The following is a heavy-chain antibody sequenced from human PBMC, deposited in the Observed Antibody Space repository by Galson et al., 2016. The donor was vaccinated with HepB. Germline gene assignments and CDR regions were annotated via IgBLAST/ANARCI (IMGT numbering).Heavy chain of an antibody. Sequence: SETLSLTCAVYDGSISNNFWHWVRQTPGKGLEWIGEISHSGSTNYNPSLKSRLTMSVDTYNNQFSLKLSSLTAADPAVYYCARDLGSVGIYYQAFESWGQGTLVTVSS. V-gene: IGHV4-34*01. D-gene: IGHD2-15*01. CDR1: DGSISNNF. CDR2: ISHSGST. CDR3: ARDLGSVGIYYQAFES. J-gene: IGHJ4*02.